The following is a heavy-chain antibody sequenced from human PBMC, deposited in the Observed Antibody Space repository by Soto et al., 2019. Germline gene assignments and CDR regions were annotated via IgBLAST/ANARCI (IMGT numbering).Heavy chain of an antibody. CDR2: ISSTGGTT. CDR1: GFTFSTYT. Sequence: GGSLRLSCAASGFTFSTYTMTWVRQAPGKGLEWVSSISSTGGTTDYADSVKGRFTISRDNSKNTLYLQMNSLRAEDTAVYFCATSMGREHGGGGSCYWGGAHGGQETLVTVS. J-gene: IGHJ4*02. CDR3: ATSMGREHGGGGSCYWGGAH. V-gene: IGHV3-23*01. D-gene: IGHD2-15*01.